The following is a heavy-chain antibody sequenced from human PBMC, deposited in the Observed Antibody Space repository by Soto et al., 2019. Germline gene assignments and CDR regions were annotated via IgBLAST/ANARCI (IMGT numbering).Heavy chain of an antibody. CDR3: AVAMVREILIFESSGMHV. J-gene: IGHJ6*02. CDR1: GGSFNNYA. D-gene: IGHD3-10*01. Sequence: QVHLVQSGAEVKKPGSSVKVSCKTSGGSFNNYAVSWVRQAPGQGLEWMGGIIPNFDTPNYAQKFQDRVTIIADESTSPVYMEMGSLRSNDMAVYYCAVAMVREILIFESSGMHVWGQGTTVIVSS. V-gene: IGHV1-69*01. CDR2: IIPNFDTP.